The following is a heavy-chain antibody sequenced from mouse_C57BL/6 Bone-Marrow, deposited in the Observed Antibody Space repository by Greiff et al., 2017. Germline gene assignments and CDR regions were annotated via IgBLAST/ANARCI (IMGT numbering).Heavy chain of an antibody. J-gene: IGHJ2*01. Sequence: VKLKESGAELVKPGASVKLSCTASGFNIKDYYIRWVKQRTEQGLEWIGRIYPEDGETKYDPKFKGKATITADKSSSTAYLQLSSLTSEDTAVYYCAAYYSNYWGQGTTLTVSS. CDR2: IYPEDGET. V-gene: IGHV14-2*01. D-gene: IGHD2-5*01. CDR3: AAYYSNY. CDR1: GFNIKDYY.